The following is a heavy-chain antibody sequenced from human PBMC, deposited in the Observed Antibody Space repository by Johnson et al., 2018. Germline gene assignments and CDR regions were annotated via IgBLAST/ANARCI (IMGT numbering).Heavy chain of an antibody. CDR3: ARDRVGTARPDAVDI. J-gene: IGHJ3*02. CDR2: INPSGGSP. Sequence: QLVESGAEVKKPGASVKVSCKASGYTFTSHYMHWVRQAPGQGYEWMGIINPSGGSPSNAQKFQGRVTMTSDTPTSTVYMDLSSLRFEDTAVYYCARDRVGTARPDAVDIWGKGTMVTVSS. V-gene: IGHV1-46*01. D-gene: IGHD6-6*01. CDR1: GYTFTSHY.